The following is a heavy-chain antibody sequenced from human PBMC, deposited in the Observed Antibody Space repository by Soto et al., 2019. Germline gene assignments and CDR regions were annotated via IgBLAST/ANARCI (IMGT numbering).Heavy chain of an antibody. J-gene: IGHJ4*02. CDR1: GFTFSTYG. CDR3: ARDLRRYSGSYTPDY. V-gene: IGHV3-30*19. CDR2: ISYDGSNK. Sequence: QVQLVESGGGVVQPGRSLRLSCAASGFTFSTYGMHWVRQAPGKGLEWVAVISYDGSNKYYADSVKGRFTISRDNSKNTVYLQMNSLKADDTAVYYCARDLRRYSGSYTPDYWGQGPLVTVSS. D-gene: IGHD1-26*01.